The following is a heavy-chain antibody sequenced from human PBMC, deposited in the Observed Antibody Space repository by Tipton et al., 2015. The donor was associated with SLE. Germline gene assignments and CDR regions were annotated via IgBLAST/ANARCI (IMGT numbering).Heavy chain of an antibody. CDR2: IHYSGNT. CDR1: GGSISSSAYY. D-gene: IGHD6-19*01. J-gene: IGHJ4*02. CDR3: ARVTGHSSGWYGWVDY. Sequence: TLSLTCTVSGGSISSSAYYWGWIRQPPGKGLEWIGNIHYSGNTYCNPSLKSRVTISLDTSKNQFSLKLSSVTVADTAVFYCARVTGHSSGWYGWVDYWGQGTLVTVSS. V-gene: IGHV4-39*07.